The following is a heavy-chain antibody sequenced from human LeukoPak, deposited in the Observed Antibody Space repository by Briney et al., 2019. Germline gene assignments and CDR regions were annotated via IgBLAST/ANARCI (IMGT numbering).Heavy chain of an antibody. D-gene: IGHD4-17*01. CDR3: AREDPQTTVPEGMDV. Sequence: SETLSLTCTVSGGSISYYYWSWIRQSPGKGLEWIGYVYYSGTINYNPSLKSRVTISVDTSKNQFSLQLRSVTAADTAVYYCAREDPQTTVPEGMDVWGQGTTVTVSS. CDR2: VYYSGTI. V-gene: IGHV4-59*01. J-gene: IGHJ6*02. CDR1: GGSISYYY.